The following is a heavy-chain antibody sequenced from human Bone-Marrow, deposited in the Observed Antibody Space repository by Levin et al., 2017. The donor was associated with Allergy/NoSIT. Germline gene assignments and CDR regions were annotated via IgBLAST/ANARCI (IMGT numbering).Heavy chain of an antibody. CDR1: GFTVSGYE. D-gene: IGHD3-22*01. V-gene: IGHV3-48*03. J-gene: IGHJ4*02. Sequence: PGGSLRLSCAASGFTVSGYEMNWVRQAPGKGLEWVSYISSSGSTIYYSDSVRGRFTVSKENAKNSLSLQMSSLRAEDTAVYYCAGGPHYYDINDYYYFDYWGQGALVTVSS. CDR3: AGGPHYYDINDYYYFDY. CDR2: ISSSGSTI.